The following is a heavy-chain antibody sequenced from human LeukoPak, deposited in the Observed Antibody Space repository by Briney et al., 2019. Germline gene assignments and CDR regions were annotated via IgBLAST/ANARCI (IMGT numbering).Heavy chain of an antibody. V-gene: IGHV1-3*03. J-gene: IGHJ4*02. CDR3: ARGATVTDYYFDY. CDR1: GYTFTSYA. CDR2: INAGNGNT. D-gene: IGHD4-17*01. Sequence: ASVKVSCKASGYTFTSYAMHWVRQAPGQRLEWMGWINAGNGNTKYSQEFQGRVTITRDTSASTAYMELSSLRSEDMAVYYCARGATVTDYYFDYWGQGTLVTVSS.